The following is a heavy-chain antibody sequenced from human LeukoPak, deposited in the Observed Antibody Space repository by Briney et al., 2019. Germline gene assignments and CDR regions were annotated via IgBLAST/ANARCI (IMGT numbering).Heavy chain of an antibody. J-gene: IGHJ6*03. CDR2: INYSGYK. D-gene: IGHD3-10*01. CDR3: ARHSTYYYGSGSRAYYMDV. CDR1: GGSISSSTYY. Sequence: SETLSLTCAVSGGSISSSTYYWGWIRQPPGKGLEWIGSINYSGYKYDNPSLKSRVTISGDTSKNQFSLKLSSVTAADTAVYYCARHSTYYYGSGSRAYYMDVWGKGTTVTISS. V-gene: IGHV4-39*01.